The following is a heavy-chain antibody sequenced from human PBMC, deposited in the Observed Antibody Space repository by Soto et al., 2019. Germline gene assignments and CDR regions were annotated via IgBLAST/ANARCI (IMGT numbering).Heavy chain of an antibody. V-gene: IGHV3-23*01. CDR2: ISGSGGST. Sequence: EVQLLESGGGLVQHGGSLRLSCAASGFTFSSFVMSWVRQAPGKGLEWVSAISGSGGSTFYADSVKGRFSTSRDNSKNTLYLEMNSLRAEDTAVSYCAKGSVVPVADFDYWGQGTLVTVSS. CDR3: AKGSVVPVADFDY. CDR1: GFTFSSFV. D-gene: IGHD2-2*01. J-gene: IGHJ4*02.